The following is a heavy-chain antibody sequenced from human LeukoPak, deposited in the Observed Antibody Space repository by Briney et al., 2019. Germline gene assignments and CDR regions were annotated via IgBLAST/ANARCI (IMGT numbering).Heavy chain of an antibody. CDR1: GFPFSNYA. CDR2: IRGNGGNT. Sequence: GSLRLSCAASGFPFSNYAMTWVRQAPGKGLEWVSSIRGNGGNTYYADSVKGRFTNFRDNSKNTLYLQMNSLRVEDTAIYYCAKALRAAPGTTPGDYWGQGTLVTVSS. V-gene: IGHV3-23*01. D-gene: IGHD6-13*01. J-gene: IGHJ4*02. CDR3: AKALRAAPGTTPGDY.